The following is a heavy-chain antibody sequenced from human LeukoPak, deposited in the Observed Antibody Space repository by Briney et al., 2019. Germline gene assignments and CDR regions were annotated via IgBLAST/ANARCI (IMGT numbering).Heavy chain of an antibody. V-gene: IGHV3-30*02. J-gene: IGHJ4*02. CDR2: IQYDGIIK. D-gene: IGHD1-1*01. CDR3: AKEVQLLPFDY. CDR1: GFTFSRYG. Sequence: PGGSLRLSCAASGFTFSRYGMHWVRQAPGKGLEWVAFIQYDGIIKFYADSVKGRFTISRDNSKNTVYLQMNSLRPEDTAVYYCAKEVQLLPFDYWGQGSLVTVSS.